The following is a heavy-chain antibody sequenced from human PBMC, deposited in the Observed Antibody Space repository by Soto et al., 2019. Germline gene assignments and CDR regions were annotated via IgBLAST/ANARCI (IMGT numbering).Heavy chain of an antibody. J-gene: IGHJ4*02. CDR3: AREGYSSSSFDY. D-gene: IGHD6-13*01. Sequence: GGSLRLSCAASGFTFSSYGMHWVRQAPGKGLEWVAVMWYDGSNKYYADSVKGRFTISRDNSKNTLYLQMNSLRAEDTAVYYCAREGYSSSSFDYWGQGTLVTVSS. CDR1: GFTFSSYG. V-gene: IGHV3-33*01. CDR2: MWYDGSNK.